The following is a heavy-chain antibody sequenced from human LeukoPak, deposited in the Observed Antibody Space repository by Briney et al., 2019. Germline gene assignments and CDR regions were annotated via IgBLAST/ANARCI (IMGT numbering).Heavy chain of an antibody. CDR3: ARASYCSGGSCYSDDYYGMDV. CDR1: GGTFSNYA. D-gene: IGHD2-15*01. Sequence: RASVKVSCKASGGTFSNYAISWVRQAPGQGLEWMGGIIPIFGTANYAQKFQGRVTITADESTSTAYMDLSSLRSEDTAVYYCARASYCSGGSCYSDDYYGMDVWGKGTTVTVSS. V-gene: IGHV1-69*13. J-gene: IGHJ6*04. CDR2: IIPIFGTA.